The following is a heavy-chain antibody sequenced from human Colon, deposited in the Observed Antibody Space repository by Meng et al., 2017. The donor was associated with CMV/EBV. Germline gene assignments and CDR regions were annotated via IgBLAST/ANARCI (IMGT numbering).Heavy chain of an antibody. D-gene: IGHD3-3*01. Sequence: LSCIVFGGSISTTSYYWGWIRQPTGKGPEWIGYIYYSGSTTYNPSLKSRVTISVDTYKNQFSLKLSSVIAADTAVYYCARLYYDFWSGSYYYYGMDVWGQGTTVTVSS. CDR3: ARLYYDFWSGSYYYYGMDV. V-gene: IGHV4-61*05. CDR1: GGSISTTSYY. CDR2: IYYSGST. J-gene: IGHJ6*02.